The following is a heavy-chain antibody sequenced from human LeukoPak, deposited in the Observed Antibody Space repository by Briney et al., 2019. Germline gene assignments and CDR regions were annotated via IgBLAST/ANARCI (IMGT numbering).Heavy chain of an antibody. J-gene: IGHJ4*02. V-gene: IGHV4-61*02. CDR3: ARDSSSSRPNFDY. D-gene: IGHD6-13*01. Sequence: SETLSLTCTVSGASITSGRYYWTWIRQPAGTGLEWIGRVYTSGSTKYHPSLQSRVTISLDTSKNQFSLKLSSVTAADTAVYYCARDSSSSRPNFDYWGQGILVTVSS. CDR2: VYTSGST. CDR1: GASITSGRYY.